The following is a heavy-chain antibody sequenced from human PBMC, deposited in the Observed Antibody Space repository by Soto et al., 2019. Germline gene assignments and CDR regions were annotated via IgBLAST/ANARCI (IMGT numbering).Heavy chain of an antibody. CDR3: ARAQIVVVQAAQSSYYYGMDV. V-gene: IGHV3-30-3*01. D-gene: IGHD2-2*01. Sequence: PXGSLRLSCAASGFTVSSYAMHWVRQAPGKGLEWVAVISYDGSNKYYADSVKGRFTISRDNSKNTLYLQMNSLRAEDTAVYYCARAQIVVVQAAQSSYYYGMDVWGQRTTVTVSS. CDR1: GFTVSSYA. J-gene: IGHJ6*02. CDR2: ISYDGSNK.